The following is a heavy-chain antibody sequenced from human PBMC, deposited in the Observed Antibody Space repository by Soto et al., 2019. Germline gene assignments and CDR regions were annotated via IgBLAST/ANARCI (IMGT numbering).Heavy chain of an antibody. J-gene: IGHJ6*02. CDR1: GFSFSTYA. V-gene: IGHV3-33*01. CDR3: TRATFDV. CDR2: IWFDGVKE. Sequence: VGSLRLSCAVSGFSFSTYAMHWVRQAPGKGLEWLAIIWFDGVKEYYAESVRGRFTISIDNSKNTVFLQMNTVGAEDSALYYCTRATFDVWGQGTTVTVSS.